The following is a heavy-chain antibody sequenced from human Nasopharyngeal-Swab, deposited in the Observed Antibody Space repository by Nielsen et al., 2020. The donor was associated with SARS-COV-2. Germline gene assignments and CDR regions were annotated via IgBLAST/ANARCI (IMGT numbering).Heavy chain of an antibody. V-gene: IGHV3-64*01. D-gene: IGHD4-17*01. CDR2: ISSNGGST. Sequence: GESLKISCAASGFTFSSYAMHWVRQAPGKGLEYVSAISSNGGSTYYANSVKGRSTISRDNSKNTLYLQMGSLRAEDMAVYYCATGDDYGRDYWGQGTLVTVSS. CDR1: GFTFSSYA. J-gene: IGHJ4*02. CDR3: ATGDDYGRDY.